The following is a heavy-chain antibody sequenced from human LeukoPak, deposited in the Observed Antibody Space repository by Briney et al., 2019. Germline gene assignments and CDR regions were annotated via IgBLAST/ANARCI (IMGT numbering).Heavy chain of an antibody. J-gene: IGHJ4*02. Sequence: SETLSLTCTVSGASVSSHYWTWIRQPPGKGLEWIGYISHRGYTDYNPSLKSRVTISVDTSENQLSLRVNSLTAADTAVYYCAREIPYSDYGDYVLGYWGQGTLVTVSS. CDR2: ISHRGYT. V-gene: IGHV4-59*02. CDR3: AREIPYSDYGDYVLGY. D-gene: IGHD4-17*01. CDR1: GASVSSHY.